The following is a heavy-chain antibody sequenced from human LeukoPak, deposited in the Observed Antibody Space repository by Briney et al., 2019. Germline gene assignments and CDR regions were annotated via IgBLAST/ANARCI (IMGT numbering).Heavy chain of an antibody. CDR2: IYPGDSNT. V-gene: IGHV5-51*01. J-gene: IGHJ4*02. Sequence: PGESLKISCKVSEYSFATYWIGWVRQMPGNGLEWMGIIYPGDSNTKYSPSFQGQVTISAGTSITTAYLQWSSLKASDTAIYYCARSRRGVAPRQDFDYWGQGTLVTVSS. CDR3: ARSRRGVAPRQDFDY. CDR1: EYSFATYW. D-gene: IGHD6-6*01.